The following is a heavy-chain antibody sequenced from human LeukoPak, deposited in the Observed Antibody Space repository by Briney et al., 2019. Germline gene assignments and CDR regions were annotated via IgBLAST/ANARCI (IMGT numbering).Heavy chain of an antibody. CDR1: GFTFSSYE. CDR2: ISSSGSTI. J-gene: IGHJ3*02. D-gene: IGHD4-17*01. V-gene: IGHV3-48*03. CDR3: ARDDYGDDADDAFDI. Sequence: TGGSLRLSCAASGFTFSSYEMNWVRQAPGKGLEWVSYISSSGSTIYYADSVKGRFTISRDNAKNSLYLQMNSLRAEDTAGYYCARDDYGDDADDAFDIWGQGTMVTVSS.